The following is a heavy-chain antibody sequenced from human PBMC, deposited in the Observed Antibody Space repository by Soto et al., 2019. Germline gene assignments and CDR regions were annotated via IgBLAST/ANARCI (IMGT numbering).Heavy chain of an antibody. D-gene: IGHD4-17*01. CDR2: ISSGGNI. Sequence: GGSLRLSCAGSGFNFNDYAMSWVRQAQGKGLEWVSTISSGGNIYYTESVKGRFTISRDNSKNTVFLQMNNLRADDTAVYYCAKKNVVVLGDYGFLWGQGTLVTVSS. J-gene: IGHJ4*02. CDR1: GFNFNDYA. V-gene: IGHV3-23*01. CDR3: AKKNVVVLGDYGFL.